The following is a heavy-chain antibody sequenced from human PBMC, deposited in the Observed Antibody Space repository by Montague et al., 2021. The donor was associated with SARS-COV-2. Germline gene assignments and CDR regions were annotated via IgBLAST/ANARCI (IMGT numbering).Heavy chain of an antibody. J-gene: IGHJ4*02. CDR3: ATQEDPSGWIPGPFDF. V-gene: IGHV4-39*01. CDR1: GGSISSSSYY. D-gene: IGHD6-19*01. Sequence: SETLSLICTVSGGSISSSSYYWAWICQPPGKGLEWIGSIYYRGSTYYNPSLKSRVFISVDTSKNQLSLTLTSVTAADTAVYYCATQEDPSGWIPGPFDFWGQGTLLSVSS. CDR2: IYYRGST.